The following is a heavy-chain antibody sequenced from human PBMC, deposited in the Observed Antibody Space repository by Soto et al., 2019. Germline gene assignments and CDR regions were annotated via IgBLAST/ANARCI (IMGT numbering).Heavy chain of an antibody. D-gene: IGHD3-10*01. V-gene: IGHV3-23*01. CDR1: GFTFNSYA. CDR2: ISGLGGGT. J-gene: IGHJ4*02. CDR3: AKGRKTYAYGSGSQFDF. Sequence: GGSLRLSCAASGFTFNSYAMNWVRQAPGKGLEWVSAISGLGGGTFYADSVKGRFTISRDNSNNTMHLQMNSLRADDTAIYYCAKGRKTYAYGSGSQFDFWGQGTLVTVSS.